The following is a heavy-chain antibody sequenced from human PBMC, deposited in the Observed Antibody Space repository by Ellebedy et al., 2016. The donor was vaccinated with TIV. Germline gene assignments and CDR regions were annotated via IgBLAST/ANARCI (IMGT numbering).Heavy chain of an antibody. V-gene: IGHV3-11*04. Sequence: PGGSLRLSCAASGFTFSDYYMSWIRQAPGKGLEWVSYISSSGSTIYYADSVKGRFTISRDNAKNSLYLQMNSLRAEDTAVYYCAREGITYYAGSGSNYYPPYFFDFWGQGTLVTVSS. D-gene: IGHD3-10*01. CDR1: GFTFSDYY. CDR3: AREGITYYAGSGSNYYPPYFFDF. J-gene: IGHJ4*02. CDR2: ISSSGSTI.